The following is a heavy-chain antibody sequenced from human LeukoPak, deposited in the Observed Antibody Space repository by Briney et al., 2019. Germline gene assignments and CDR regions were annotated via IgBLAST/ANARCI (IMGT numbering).Heavy chain of an antibody. CDR3: AKSGDFWSGYCDY. Sequence: GGSLRLSCAASGFTFSSYSMNWVRQAPGKGLEWVSSISSSSSYIYYADSVKGRFTISRDNAKNSLYLQMNSLRAEDTAVYYCAKSGDFWSGYCDYWGQGTLVTVSS. V-gene: IGHV3-21*04. CDR2: ISSSSSYI. J-gene: IGHJ4*02. CDR1: GFTFSSYS. D-gene: IGHD3-3*01.